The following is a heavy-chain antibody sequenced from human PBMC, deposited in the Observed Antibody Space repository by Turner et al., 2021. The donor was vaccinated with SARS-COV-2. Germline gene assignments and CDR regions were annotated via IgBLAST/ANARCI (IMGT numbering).Heavy chain of an antibody. Sequence: QLQLHESRPGLVKPSSTLSTACTVSGGSSSSSSYYWGWRRQPPGKGLEWMGSIDYSGSTDNNPSIKSRVTISVETAKNQYYQKLSSVTAADTAVYYWARLDYDSSGYYSSGFDYWGQGTLVTVSS. D-gene: IGHD3-22*01. CDR1: GGSSSSSSYY. CDR3: ARLDYDSSGYYSSGFDY. CDR2: IDYSGST. J-gene: IGHJ4*02. V-gene: IGHV4-39*01.